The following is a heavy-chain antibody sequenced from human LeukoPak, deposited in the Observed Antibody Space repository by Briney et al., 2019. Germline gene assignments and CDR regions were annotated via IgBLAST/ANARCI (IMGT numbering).Heavy chain of an antibody. Sequence: SSQTLSLTCTVSGGSISSGDYYWSRIRQPPGKGLEWIGYIYYSGSTHYNPSLKSRVTISVDTSKNQFSLKLSSVTAADTAVYYCASGFTVTTWVAFDIWGQGTMVTVSS. CDR3: ASGFTVTTWVAFDI. CDR2: IYYSGST. CDR1: GGSISSGDYY. V-gene: IGHV4-30-4*08. D-gene: IGHD4-17*01. J-gene: IGHJ3*02.